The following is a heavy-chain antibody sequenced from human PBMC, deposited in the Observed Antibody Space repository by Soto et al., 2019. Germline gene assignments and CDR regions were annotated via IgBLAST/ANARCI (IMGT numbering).Heavy chain of an antibody. Sequence: PSETLSLTCTVSGGSISSGSYYWGWIRQPPGKGLEWIGSIYYSGSTYYNPSLKSRVTISVDTSKNQFSLKLSSVTAADTAVYYCARTDYCSGGSCYGRNWFDPWGQGTLVTVSS. D-gene: IGHD2-15*01. J-gene: IGHJ5*02. CDR2: IYYSGST. CDR1: GGSISSGSYY. V-gene: IGHV4-39*01. CDR3: ARTDYCSGGSCYGRNWFDP.